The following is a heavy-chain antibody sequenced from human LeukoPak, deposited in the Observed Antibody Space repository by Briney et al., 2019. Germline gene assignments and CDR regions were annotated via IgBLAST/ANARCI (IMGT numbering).Heavy chain of an antibody. CDR3: AKDNSGWAFDY. J-gene: IGHJ4*02. CDR2: IPNDATNK. D-gene: IGHD6-19*01. CDR1: GFTFRAYG. Sequence: GGSLRLSCAASGFTFRAYGMHWVRQAPGKGLEWVAFIPNDATNKYYTDSVKGRFTISRDTSKNTLYLQMNSLRAEDTAVYYCAKDNSGWAFDYWGQGTLATVSS. V-gene: IGHV3-30*02.